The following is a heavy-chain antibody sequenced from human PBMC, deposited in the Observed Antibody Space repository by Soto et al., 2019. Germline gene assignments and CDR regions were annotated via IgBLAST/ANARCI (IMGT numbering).Heavy chain of an antibody. D-gene: IGHD1-1*01. CDR2: ISRDGNAI. CDR3: ARGAEMSSLTKWFDP. V-gene: IGHV3-11*01. J-gene: IGHJ5*02. Sequence: GGSLRLSCAASGFIFSDYYMSWIRQAPGKGLEWLAYISRDGNAIFYADSVIGRFAVSRDNAKNSLFLQMDDLRAEDTAMFFCARGAEMSSLTKWFDPWGQGTLVTVSS. CDR1: GFIFSDYY.